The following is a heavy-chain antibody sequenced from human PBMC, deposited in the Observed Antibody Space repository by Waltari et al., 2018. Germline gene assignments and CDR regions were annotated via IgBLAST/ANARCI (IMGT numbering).Heavy chain of an antibody. CDR1: GYSFTDYW. Sequence: EVQLAQAGAEVKKPGESLRISCKGSGYSFTDYWIAWVRQMPGKGLEWMGIIYPGDSHTTFSPSFQGQVTISADESISTAYLQWSSLQASDTAIYYCARRANRVGAPIDPWGQGTLVTVSS. CDR3: ARRANRVGAPIDP. D-gene: IGHD3-16*01. V-gene: IGHV5-51*01. J-gene: IGHJ5*02. CDR2: IYPGDSHT.